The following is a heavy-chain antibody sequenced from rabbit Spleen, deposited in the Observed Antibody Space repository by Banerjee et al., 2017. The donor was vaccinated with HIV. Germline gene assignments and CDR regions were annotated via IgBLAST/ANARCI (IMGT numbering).Heavy chain of an antibody. CDR2: IYTGASGST. CDR1: GFDFSSGYW. J-gene: IGHJ4*01. CDR3: ARGNNNALGFGWDL. D-gene: IGHD6-1*01. Sequence: QEQLEEFGGDLVQPEGSLTLTCTASGFDFSSGYWMCWVRQAPGMGLEWIACIYTGASGSTYYASRAKGRFTISKASSTTVTLQMPSLTAADTATYFCARGNNNALGFGWDLWGPGTLVTVS. V-gene: IGHV1S45*01.